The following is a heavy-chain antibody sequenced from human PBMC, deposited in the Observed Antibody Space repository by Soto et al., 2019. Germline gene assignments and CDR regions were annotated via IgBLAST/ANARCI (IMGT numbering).Heavy chain of an antibody. Sequence: QVQLVQSGAEVKKPGASVKVSCKASGYTFTGYYMHWVRQAPGQGLEWMGCINPNSGGTNYAQKFQGWVTMTRDTSISTAYMELSRLRSDDTAVYYCARDRYSYGSTDYYYYGMDVWGQGTTVTVSS. CDR3: ARDRYSYGSTDYYYYGMDV. J-gene: IGHJ6*02. V-gene: IGHV1-2*04. CDR2: INPNSGGT. D-gene: IGHD5-18*01. CDR1: GYTFTGYY.